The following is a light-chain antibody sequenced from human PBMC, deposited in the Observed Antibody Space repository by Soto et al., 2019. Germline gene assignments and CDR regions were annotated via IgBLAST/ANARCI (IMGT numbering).Light chain of an antibody. J-gene: IGKJ4*01. CDR1: RSLQTW. V-gene: IGKV1-5*03. Sequence: IQMTQSPSTLSASVGDRVTITCRASRSLQTWLAWYQQKPGQAPKLLMYQASSLESGVPSRFGANGSGKQMIGKVCRRQRDEVAPYIRQQYKRLRVVGAGTKVDIK. CDR3: QQYKRLRV. CDR2: QAS.